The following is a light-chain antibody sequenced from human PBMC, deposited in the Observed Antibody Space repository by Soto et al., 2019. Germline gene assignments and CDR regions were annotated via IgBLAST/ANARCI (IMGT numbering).Light chain of an antibody. Sequence: DIVLTQSPVTLSLSPGERATLSCRASQSLRSSYLAWYQQKPGQAPRLLMYGASNRAAGFPDRFSGSGSGTDFPLPISRLEPEDFAVYSCQCQQFAESSLYTFGQGTKVE. CDR2: GAS. CDR3: QCQQFAESSLYT. J-gene: IGKJ2*01. V-gene: IGKV3-20*01. CDR1: QSLRSSY.